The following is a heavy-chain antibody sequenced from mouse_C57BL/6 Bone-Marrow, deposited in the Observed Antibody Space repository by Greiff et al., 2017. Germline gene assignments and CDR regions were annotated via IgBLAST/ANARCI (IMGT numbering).Heavy chain of an antibody. J-gene: IGHJ3*01. Sequence: EVQLLESGPGLVKPSQSLSLTCSVTGYSITSGYYWNWIRRIPGNKLECMGYITYDGSNHYNPSLKNRIPITRDTSKNQFFMKLNSVTTEDTATYYCARGYGSSRGFAYWGQGTLVTVSA. CDR3: ARGYGSSRGFAY. D-gene: IGHD1-1*01. CDR2: ITYDGSN. V-gene: IGHV3-6*01. CDR1: GYSITSGYY.